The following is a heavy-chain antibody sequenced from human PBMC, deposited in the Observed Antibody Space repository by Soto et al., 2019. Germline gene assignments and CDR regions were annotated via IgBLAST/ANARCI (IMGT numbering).Heavy chain of an antibody. J-gene: IGHJ4*02. CDR2: ISYDGSNK. D-gene: IGHD1-26*01. Sequence: GGSLRLSCAASGFTFSSYGMHWVRQAPGKGLEWVAVISYDGSNKYYADSVKGRFTISRDNSKNTLYLQMNSLRAEDTAVYYSAKDRYIRFDSGSWLADYWGQGTLVTVSS. CDR1: GFTFSSYG. CDR3: AKDRYIRFDSGSWLADY. V-gene: IGHV3-30*18.